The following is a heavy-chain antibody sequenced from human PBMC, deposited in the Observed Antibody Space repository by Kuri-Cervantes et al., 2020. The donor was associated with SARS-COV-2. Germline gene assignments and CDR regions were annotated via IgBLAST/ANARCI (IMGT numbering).Heavy chain of an antibody. D-gene: IGHD3-10*02. V-gene: IGHV3-23*01. Sequence: GESLKISCAGSGFTFSSFAMAWVRQAPGKGLEWISDITDEGADTYFADSVKGRFTISSDNSKYSLTLQMSSLRAEDTAIYYCVKCSAASHPCYLDYWGQGTLVTVSS. J-gene: IGHJ4*03. CDR3: VKCSAASHPCYLDY. CDR1: GFTFSSFA. CDR2: ITDEGADT.